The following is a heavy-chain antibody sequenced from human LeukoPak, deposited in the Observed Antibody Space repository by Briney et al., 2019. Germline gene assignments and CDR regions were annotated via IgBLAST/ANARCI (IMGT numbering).Heavy chain of an antibody. V-gene: IGHV1-8*03. CDR3: ARVDFETPPLTWIQLWPYFDY. Sequence: GASVKVSFKASGYTFTSYDINWVRPATGQGLEWMGWKNPNSGNTGYSQKFQGRVTITRNTSISTAYMELSSLRSDDTAVYYCARVDFETPPLTWIQLWPYFDYWGQGTLVTVSS. CDR1: GYTFTSYD. J-gene: IGHJ4*02. CDR2: KNPNSGNT. D-gene: IGHD5-18*01.